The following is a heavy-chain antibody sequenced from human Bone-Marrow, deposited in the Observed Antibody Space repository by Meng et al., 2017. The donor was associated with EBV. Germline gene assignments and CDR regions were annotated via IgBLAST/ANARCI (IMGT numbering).Heavy chain of an antibody. Sequence: QVRLEESGPGLVKPSGTLSLTCAVSGGSISSSNWWSWVRQPPGKGLEWIGEIYHSGSTNYNPSLKSRVTISVDKSKNQFSLKLSSVTAADTAVYYCARGQSIAVAASTNYFDYWGQGTLVTVSS. CDR1: GGSISSSNW. V-gene: IGHV4-4*02. CDR2: IYHSGST. D-gene: IGHD6-19*01. J-gene: IGHJ4*02. CDR3: ARGQSIAVAASTNYFDY.